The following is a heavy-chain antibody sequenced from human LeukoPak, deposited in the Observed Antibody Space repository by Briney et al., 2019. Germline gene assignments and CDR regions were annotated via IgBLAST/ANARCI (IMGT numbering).Heavy chain of an antibody. V-gene: IGHV1-18*01. D-gene: IGHD6-13*01. J-gene: IGHJ3*02. Sequence: GASVKVSCKASGYTFTSSGISWVRQAPGQGLEWMGWISAYNGNTNYAQNLQGRVTMTTDTSTSTAYMELRSLRSDDTAVYYCARGRYPHTRIWYGDAFDIWGQGTMVTVSS. CDR3: ARGRYPHTRIWYGDAFDI. CDR2: ISAYNGNT. CDR1: GYTFTSSG.